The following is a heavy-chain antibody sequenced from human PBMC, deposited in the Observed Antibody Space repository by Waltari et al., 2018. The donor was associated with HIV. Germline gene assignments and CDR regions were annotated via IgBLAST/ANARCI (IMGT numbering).Heavy chain of an antibody. V-gene: IGHV3-33*01. CDR3: ARDWTITATTRVDF. CDR1: EYISKKIG. D-gene: IGHD1-20*01. CDR2: IWYDGGNE. J-gene: IGHJ4*03. Sequence: EKLAESGGGVVQPERAMRLYREASEYISKKIGKHWVRQKPGKGLEWVAAIWYDGGNEYYADSVKGRFTISRDNSKNTLYLQMNSLRAEDTAVYYCARDWTITATTRVDFWGPGTLVTVSS.